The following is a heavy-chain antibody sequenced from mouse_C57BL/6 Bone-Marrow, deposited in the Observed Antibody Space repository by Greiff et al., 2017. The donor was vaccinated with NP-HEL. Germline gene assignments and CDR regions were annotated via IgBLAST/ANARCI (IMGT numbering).Heavy chain of an antibody. CDR3: AIPSYYSNPFAY. Sequence: VQVVESGAELARPGASVKLSCKASGYTFTSYGISWVKQRTGQGLEWIGEIYPRSGNTYYNEKFKGKATLTADKSSSTAYMELRSLTSEDSAVYFCAIPSYYSNPFAYWGQGTLVTVSA. CDR2: IYPRSGNT. D-gene: IGHD2-5*01. CDR1: GYTFTSYG. J-gene: IGHJ3*01. V-gene: IGHV1-81*01.